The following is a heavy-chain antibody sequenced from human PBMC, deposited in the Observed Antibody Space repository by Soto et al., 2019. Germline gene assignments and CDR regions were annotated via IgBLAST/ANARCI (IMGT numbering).Heavy chain of an antibody. CDR1: GFTFSSYW. CDR3: ARGAFRAYYFDC. Sequence: EVQLVESGGVLVQPGGSLRLSCAASGFTFSSYWTHWVRQAPGKGLVWVSRINSDGSATNYADSVKGRFTISRDNAKNTLYLQMNSLRAEDTAVYYCARGAFRAYYFDCWGQGTLVTVSS. J-gene: IGHJ4*02. V-gene: IGHV3-74*01. CDR2: INSDGSAT.